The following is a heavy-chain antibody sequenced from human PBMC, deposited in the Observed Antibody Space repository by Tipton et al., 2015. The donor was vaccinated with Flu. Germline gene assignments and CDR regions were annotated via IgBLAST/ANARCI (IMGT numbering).Heavy chain of an antibody. CDR3: ARDLYGYYGMDV. D-gene: IGHD4-17*01. CDR2: INHSGST. V-gene: IGHV4-34*01. CDR1: GGSFSGYY. J-gene: IGHJ6*02. Sequence: TLSLTCAVYGGSFSGYYWSWIRQPPGKGLEWIGEINHSGSTNYNPSLKSRVTISVDTSKNQFSLKLSSVTAADTAVYYCARDLYGYYGMDVWGQGTTVTVSS.